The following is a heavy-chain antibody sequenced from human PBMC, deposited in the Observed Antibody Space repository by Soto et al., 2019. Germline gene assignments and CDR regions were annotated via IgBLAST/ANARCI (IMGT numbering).Heavy chain of an antibody. CDR2: IWYDGSNK. CDR1: GFTFSSYG. V-gene: IGHV3-30*02. J-gene: IGHJ3*02. D-gene: IGHD1-26*01. Sequence: GGSLRLSCAASGFTFSSYGMHWVRQAPGKGLEWVAVIWYDGSNKYYADSVKGRFTISRDNSKNTLYLQMNSLRPEDTALYYCAKGGVGSTSNAFDIWGQGTMVTVSS. CDR3: AKGGVGSTSNAFDI.